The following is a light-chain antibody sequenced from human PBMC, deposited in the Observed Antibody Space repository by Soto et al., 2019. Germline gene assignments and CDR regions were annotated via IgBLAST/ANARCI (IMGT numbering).Light chain of an antibody. V-gene: IGKV1-9*01. CDR2: DAS. J-gene: IGKJ1*01. CDR1: QDIASY. CDR3: QQLDYYPFT. Sequence: DIQLTQSPSFLSASVGDRVIITCRANQDIASYLAWYQQKPGKAPKLLIYDASTLQSGVPSKFSGSGSGTEFTLTISSLQPEDFAAYYCQQLDYYPFTFGQGTKVEIK.